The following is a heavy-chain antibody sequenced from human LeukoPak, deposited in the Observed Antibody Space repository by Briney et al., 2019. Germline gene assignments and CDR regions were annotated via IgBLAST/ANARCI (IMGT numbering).Heavy chain of an antibody. J-gene: IGHJ4*02. Sequence: GGSLRLSCAASGFTFSNSAMHWVRQAPGKGLEWVAVIWYDGSNKYYADSVKGRFTISRDNSKNTLCLQMNTLRAEDTALYYCASGRQLGYWGQGTLVTVSS. CDR3: ASGRQLGY. D-gene: IGHD3-16*01. CDR2: IWYDGSNK. V-gene: IGHV3-33*01. CDR1: GFTFSNSA.